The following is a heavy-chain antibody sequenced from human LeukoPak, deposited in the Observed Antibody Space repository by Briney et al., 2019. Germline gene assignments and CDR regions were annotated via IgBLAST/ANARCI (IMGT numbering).Heavy chain of an antibody. J-gene: IGHJ6*04. CDR3: AIPETSYYGSGSYKRVYYYYGMDV. CDR1: GGTFSSYA. D-gene: IGHD3-10*01. Sequence: SVKVSCKASGGTFSSYAISWVRQAPGQGLEWMGGIIPIFGTANYAQKFQGRVTITADESTSTAYMELSSLRSEDTAVYYCAIPETSYYGSGSYKRVYYYYGMDVWGKGTAVTVSS. V-gene: IGHV1-69*13. CDR2: IIPIFGTA.